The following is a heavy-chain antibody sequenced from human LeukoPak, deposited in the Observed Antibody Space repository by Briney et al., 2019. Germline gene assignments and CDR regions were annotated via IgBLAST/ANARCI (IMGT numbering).Heavy chain of an antibody. CDR1: GFTFSSYA. CDR2: ISYDGSNK. CDR3: ARAVFSDGDPAPGY. V-gene: IGHV3-30*04. D-gene: IGHD4-17*01. J-gene: IGHJ4*02. Sequence: PGRSLRLSCAASGFTFSSYAMHWVRQAPGKGLEWVAVISYDGSNKYYADSVKGRFTISRDNSKNTLYLQMNSLRAEDTAVYYCARAVFSDGDPAPGYWGQGTLVTVSS.